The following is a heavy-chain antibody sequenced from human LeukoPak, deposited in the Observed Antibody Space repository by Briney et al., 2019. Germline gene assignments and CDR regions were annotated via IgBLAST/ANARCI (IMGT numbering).Heavy chain of an antibody. CDR3: AGDYDFWSGYYIHAFDI. J-gene: IGHJ3*02. V-gene: IGHV3-21*01. Sequence: PGGSLRLSCAASGFTFSSYSMNWVRQAPGKGLEWVSSISSSSSYIYYADSVKGRFTISRDNAKNSLYLQMNSLRAEDTAVYYCAGDYDFWSGYYIHAFDIWGQGTMVTVSS. D-gene: IGHD3-3*01. CDR1: GFTFSSYS. CDR2: ISSSSSYI.